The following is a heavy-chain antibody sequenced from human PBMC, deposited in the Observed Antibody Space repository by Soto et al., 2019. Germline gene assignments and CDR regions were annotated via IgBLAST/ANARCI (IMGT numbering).Heavy chain of an antibody. J-gene: IGHJ4*02. V-gene: IGHV1-18*01. CDR1: GYTFTSYH. CDR2: ISAYNTNT. Sequence: QVQLVQSGAEVKKPGASVKVSCKTSGYTFTSYHISWVRQAPGQGLEWMGWISAYNTNTNDAQKFQGRDTLTTDTLSRTAYMEPRSLRSDDRAVYYCARDTPPTDYCGQGTLVTVSS. CDR3: ARDTPPTDY.